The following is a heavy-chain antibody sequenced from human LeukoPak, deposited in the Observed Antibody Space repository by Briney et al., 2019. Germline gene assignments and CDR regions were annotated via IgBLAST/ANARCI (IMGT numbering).Heavy chain of an antibody. CDR2: ISDIGSI. D-gene: IGHD3-22*01. CDR1: GGSISSYY. V-gene: IGHV4-59*12. J-gene: IGHJ3*02. CDR3: ARAIRGRNYYDSSGSRVDI. Sequence: SETLSLTCTVSGGSISSYYWSWIRQPPGKGLEWIAYISDIGSINYNPSLKSRVTISVDTSKNQFSLKLSSVTAADTAVYYCARAIRGRNYYDSSGSRVDIWGQGTMVTVSS.